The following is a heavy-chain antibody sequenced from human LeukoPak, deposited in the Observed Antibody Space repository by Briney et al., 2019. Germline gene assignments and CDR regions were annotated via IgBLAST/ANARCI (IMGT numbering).Heavy chain of an antibody. V-gene: IGHV7-4-1*02. Sequence: ASVTVSCKASGYTFTSYAMNWVRQAPGQGLEWMGWINTNTGNPTYAQGFTGRFVFSLDTSVSTAYLQISSLKAEDTAVYYCATGSPSAAVAGTEYWGQGTLVTVSS. CDR3: ATGSPSAAVAGTEY. J-gene: IGHJ4*02. CDR2: INTNTGNP. CDR1: GYTFTSYA. D-gene: IGHD6-19*01.